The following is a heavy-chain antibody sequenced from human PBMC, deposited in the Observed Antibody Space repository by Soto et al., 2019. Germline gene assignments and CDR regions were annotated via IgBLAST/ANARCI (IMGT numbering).Heavy chain of an antibody. CDR3: ARAGGDFWSGYPYYYYGMDV. V-gene: IGHV4-34*01. D-gene: IGHD3-3*01. CDR1: GGSFSDTY. J-gene: IGHJ6*02. CDR2: INHNTNT. Sequence: SETLSLTCAVYGGSFSDTYWNWLRQPPGKGLEWIGEINHNTNTIYNPSLTGRVTISVDTSKNQFSLKLSSVTAADTAVYYCARAGGDFWSGYPYYYYGMDVWGQGTTVTVSS.